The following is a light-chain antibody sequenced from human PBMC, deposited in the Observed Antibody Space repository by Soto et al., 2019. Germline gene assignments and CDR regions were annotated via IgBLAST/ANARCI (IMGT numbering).Light chain of an antibody. Sequence: EIVLTQSAGTLSLSPGERATLSCRASQSVRSYLAWYQQKPGQAPRLLIFDASSRATGIPDRFSGSGAGTDFTLTISRLEPEDFAVYYCQKYGSSSITFGQGTRLEIK. CDR1: QSVRSY. CDR2: DAS. CDR3: QKYGSSSIT. V-gene: IGKV3-20*01. J-gene: IGKJ5*01.